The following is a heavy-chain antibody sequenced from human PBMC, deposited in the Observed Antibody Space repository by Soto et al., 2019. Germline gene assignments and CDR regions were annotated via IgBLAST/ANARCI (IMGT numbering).Heavy chain of an antibody. CDR1: GGSISSYY. Sequence: SETLSLTCTVSGGSISSYYWSWIRQPPGKGLEWIGYIYYSGSTNYNPSLKSRCTISVDTSKNQFSLKLSSLTAADTALYYCARVGFFYPYFDYWGQGTLVTVSS. D-gene: IGHD3-22*01. J-gene: IGHJ4*02. V-gene: IGHV4-59*01. CDR3: ARVGFFYPYFDY. CDR2: IYYSGST.